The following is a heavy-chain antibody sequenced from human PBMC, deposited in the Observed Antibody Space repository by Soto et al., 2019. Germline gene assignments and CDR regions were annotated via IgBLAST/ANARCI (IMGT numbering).Heavy chain of an antibody. V-gene: IGHV4-31*03. J-gene: IGHJ4*02. CDR3: ARVQRRDGYNYEEGGFDY. CDR2: IYYSGST. Sequence: RSLTCTVSGGSISSGGYYWSWIRQHPGKGLEWIGYIYYSGSTYYNPSLKSRVTISVDTSKNQFSLKLSSVTAADTAVYYCARVQRRDGYNYEEGGFDYWGQGTLVTVSS. CDR1: GGSISSGGYY. D-gene: IGHD5-12*01.